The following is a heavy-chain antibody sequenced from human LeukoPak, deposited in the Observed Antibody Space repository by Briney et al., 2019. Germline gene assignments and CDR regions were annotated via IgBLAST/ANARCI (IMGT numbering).Heavy chain of an antibody. CDR1: GXTXXSYS. CDR2: ISSSSSTI. V-gene: IGHV3-48*01. J-gene: IGHJ6*03. CDR3: XXXXXXXXXXYXXV. Sequence: GXTXXSYSXNWVRQAPXKGXEWVSYISSSSSTIYYADSVKGRFTISRXNAKXSLYLQMNSLRAEDTAVYYXXXXXXXXXXXYXXVWXKGTTXTVSS.